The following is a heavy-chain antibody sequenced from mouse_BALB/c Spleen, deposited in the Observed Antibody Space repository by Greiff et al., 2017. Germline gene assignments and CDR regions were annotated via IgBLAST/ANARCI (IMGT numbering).Heavy chain of an antibody. CDR3: ARHWYGYDAMDY. D-gene: IGHD1-2*01. J-gene: IGHJ4*01. Sequence: EVQLVESGGGLVQPGGSRKLSCAASGFTFSSFGMHWVRQAPDKGLEWVAYISSGSSTIYYADTVKGRFTISRDKPKNTLFLQMTSLRSEDTAMYYCARHWYGYDAMDYWGQGTSVTVSS. CDR1: GFTFSSFG. CDR2: ISSGSSTI. V-gene: IGHV5-17*02.